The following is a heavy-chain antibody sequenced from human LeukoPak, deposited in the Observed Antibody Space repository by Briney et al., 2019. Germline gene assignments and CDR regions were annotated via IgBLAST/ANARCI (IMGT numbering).Heavy chain of an antibody. CDR1: GFTFSSYA. CDR2: ISGSGDNS. CDR3: AKDHDGSESYYGH. V-gene: IGHV3-23*01. Sequence: GGSLRLSCAASGFTFSSYAMSWVRQAPGKGLEWVSSISGSGDNSYYADSVKGRFTISRDNSKNTLFLQMNSLRAEDTAVYYCAKDHDGSESYYGHWGQGTLVTVSS. J-gene: IGHJ4*02. D-gene: IGHD3-10*01.